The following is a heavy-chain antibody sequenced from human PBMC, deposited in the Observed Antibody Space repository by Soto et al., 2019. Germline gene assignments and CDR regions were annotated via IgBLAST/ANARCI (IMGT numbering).Heavy chain of an antibody. CDR1: GFTFSSYA. Sequence: PGGSLRLSCAASGFTFSSYAMSWVRQTPGKGLEWVSAISGSGGSTYYAESVKGRFTISRDNSKNTLYLKMNSLRAEDTAVYYCAKDRYYYDSSGSGLSFQHWGQGTLVTVSS. CDR3: AKDRYYYDSSGSGLSFQH. CDR2: ISGSGGST. V-gene: IGHV3-23*01. J-gene: IGHJ1*01. D-gene: IGHD3-22*01.